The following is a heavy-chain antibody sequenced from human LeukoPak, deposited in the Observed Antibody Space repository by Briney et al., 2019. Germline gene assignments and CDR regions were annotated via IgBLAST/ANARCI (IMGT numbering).Heavy chain of an antibody. D-gene: IGHD5-18*01. Sequence: GGSLRLSCAASGFTFSSFAMIWVRQPPGKGLEWVSSIFPTSREIHYADSVRGRFTISRDNSKSALSLQMNSLRAEDTAIYYCATYRQVMLPFESWGQGTLVTVSS. CDR3: ATYRQVMLPFES. V-gene: IGHV3-23*01. CDR2: IFPTSREI. CDR1: GFTFSSFA. J-gene: IGHJ4*02.